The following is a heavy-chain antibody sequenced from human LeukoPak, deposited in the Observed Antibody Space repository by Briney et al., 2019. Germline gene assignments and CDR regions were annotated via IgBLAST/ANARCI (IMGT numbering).Heavy chain of an antibody. D-gene: IGHD6-19*01. CDR3: ARASSGWYYFDY. Sequence: ASVKVSCKASGYTFTGYYMHWVRQAPGQGLEWMGRINPNSGGTNYAQKFQGRVTMTRDTSISTAYTELSSLRSDDTAGYYCARASSGWYYFDYWGQGTLVTVSS. V-gene: IGHV1-2*06. CDR1: GYTFTGYY. CDR2: INPNSGGT. J-gene: IGHJ4*02.